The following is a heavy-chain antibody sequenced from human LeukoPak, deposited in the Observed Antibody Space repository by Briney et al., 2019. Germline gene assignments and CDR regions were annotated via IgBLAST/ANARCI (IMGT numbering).Heavy chain of an antibody. V-gene: IGHV4-38-2*01. CDR2: IYQSGST. CDR3: ATDPGIAVAGPGY. CDR1: GYSISSGYY. D-gene: IGHD6-19*01. Sequence: SETLSLTCAVSGYSISSGYYWGWIRQPPGKGLEWIGSIYQSGSTYHNPSLKSRVTISVDTSKNQFSLKLSSVTAADTAVYYCATDPGIAVAGPGYWGQGTLVTVSS. J-gene: IGHJ4*02.